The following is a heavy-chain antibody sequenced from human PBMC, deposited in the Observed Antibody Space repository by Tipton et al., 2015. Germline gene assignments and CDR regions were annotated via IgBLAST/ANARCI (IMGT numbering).Heavy chain of an antibody. Sequence: TLSLTCTVSGASLSSGSYYWSWIRQPPGKGLEWIGYISYTETSHYNPSLKSRVTISVDTSKNQFSLKLSSVTAADTAVYYCARDLEHGMDVWGQGTTVTVSS. CDR1: GASLSSGSYY. CDR3: ARDLEHGMDV. J-gene: IGHJ6*02. CDR2: ISYTETS. D-gene: IGHD5-24*01. V-gene: IGHV4-61*01.